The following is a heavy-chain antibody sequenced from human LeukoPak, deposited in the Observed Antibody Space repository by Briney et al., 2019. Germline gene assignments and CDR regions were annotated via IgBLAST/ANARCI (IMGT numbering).Heavy chain of an antibody. V-gene: IGHV4-39*07. J-gene: IGHJ4*02. CDR1: GDSFSSVTDY. CDR2: VDYSGGT. D-gene: IGHD6-19*01. CDR3: AGERGEEYSSGWYKTNYFDN. Sequence: SETLSLTCTVSGDSFSSVTDYWAWVRQPPGKGLEWIACVDYSGGTYYNPSLESRVAISADKSKNQFSLKLTSVTGADTAVYYCAGERGEEYSSGWYKTNYFDNWGQGIRVTVST.